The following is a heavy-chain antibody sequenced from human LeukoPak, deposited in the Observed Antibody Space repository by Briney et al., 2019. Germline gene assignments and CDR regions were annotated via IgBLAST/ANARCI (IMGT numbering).Heavy chain of an antibody. Sequence: SETLSLTCTVSGGFITAYYWSWIRQPPGKGLEWIGYIYYSGSTNYNPSLKSRVTISVDTSKNQFSLKLSSVTAADTAVYYCARDPRMADYWGQGTLVTVSS. D-gene: IGHD2-8*01. J-gene: IGHJ4*02. CDR1: GGFITAYY. CDR2: IYYSGST. V-gene: IGHV4-59*01. CDR3: ARDPRMADY.